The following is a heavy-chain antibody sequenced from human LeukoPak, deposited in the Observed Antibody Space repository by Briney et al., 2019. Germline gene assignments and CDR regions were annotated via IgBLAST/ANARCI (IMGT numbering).Heavy chain of an antibody. J-gene: IGHJ4*02. CDR1: GGSISSYY. V-gene: IGHV4-4*07. Sequence: NPSETLSLTCTVSGGSISSYYWSWIRQPAGKGLEWIGRIYTSGSTNYNPSLKSRVTMSVDTSKNQFSLKLSSVTAADTAVYYCARDGWLGDPSRLDYWGQGTLVTVSS. CDR3: ARDGWLGDPSRLDY. CDR2: IYTSGST. D-gene: IGHD4-17*01.